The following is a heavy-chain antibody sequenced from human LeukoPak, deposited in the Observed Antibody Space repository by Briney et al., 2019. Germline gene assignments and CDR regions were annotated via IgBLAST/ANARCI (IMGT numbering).Heavy chain of an antibody. V-gene: IGHV1-2*02. CDR2: INPNSGGT. J-gene: IGHJ5*02. CDR1: GYTFTGYY. D-gene: IGHD2-8*01. Sequence: ASVKVSCKASGYTFTGYYMHWVRQAPGQGLEWMGWINPNSGGTNYAQKFQGRVTMTRDTSISTAYMELSRLRSDDTAVYYCARDSGSNIVLMVYADRGWFDPWGQGTLVTVSS. CDR3: ARDSGSNIVLMVYADRGWFDP.